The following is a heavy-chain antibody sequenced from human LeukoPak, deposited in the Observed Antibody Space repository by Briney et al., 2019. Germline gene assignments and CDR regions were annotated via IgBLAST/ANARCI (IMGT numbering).Heavy chain of an antibody. D-gene: IGHD6-19*01. CDR2: IKQDGSVQ. Sequence: GGSLRHSCAASGFTFSYYYMSWVRQAPGKGLEWVANIKQDGSVQFYMDSLKGRFSVSRDNAKNSLYLQMNGLRVEDTAVYYCTRLQIAVAGPNWFDPWGQGTLVTVSS. CDR3: TRLQIAVAGPNWFDP. CDR1: GFTFSYYY. V-gene: IGHV3-7*01. J-gene: IGHJ5*02.